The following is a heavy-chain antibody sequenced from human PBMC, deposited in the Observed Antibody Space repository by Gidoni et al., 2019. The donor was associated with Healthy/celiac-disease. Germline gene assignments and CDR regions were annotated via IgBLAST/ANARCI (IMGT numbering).Heavy chain of an antibody. Sequence: QLQLQESGPGLVKPSETLSLTCTVSGVSISSRSYYWGWIRQPPGKGLEWIGSIYYSGSTYYNPSLKSRVTISVDTSKNQFSLKLSSVTAADTAVYYCASGGLYCGGDCYDYWGQGTLVTVSS. CDR1: GVSISSRSYY. CDR3: ASGGLYCGGDCYDY. D-gene: IGHD2-21*02. J-gene: IGHJ4*02. V-gene: IGHV4-39*01. CDR2: IYYSGST.